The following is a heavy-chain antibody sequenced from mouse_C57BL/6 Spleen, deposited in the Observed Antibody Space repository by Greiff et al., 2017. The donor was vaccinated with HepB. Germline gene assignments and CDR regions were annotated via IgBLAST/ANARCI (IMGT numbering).Heavy chain of an antibody. Sequence: VQRVESGAELMKPGASVKLSCKATGYTFTGYWIEWVKQRPGHGLEWIGEILPGNGSTKYNEKFKGKATFTADTSSNTAYMQLSSLTTEDSAIYYCARGPPYGSSPWFAYWGQGTLVTVSA. CDR3: ARGPPYGSSPWFAY. J-gene: IGHJ3*01. D-gene: IGHD1-1*01. CDR2: ILPGNGST. CDR1: GYTFTGYW. V-gene: IGHV1-9*01.